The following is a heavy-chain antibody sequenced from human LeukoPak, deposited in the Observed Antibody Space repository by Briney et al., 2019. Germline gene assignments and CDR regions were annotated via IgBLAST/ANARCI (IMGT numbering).Heavy chain of an antibody. D-gene: IGHD5-18*01. V-gene: IGHV3-49*04. CDR3: TRDSYSWY. J-gene: IGHJ4*02. CDR1: GFTFGDYA. CDR2: IRSKAYGGTT. Sequence: GGSLRLSCTASGFTFGDYAMSWVRQAPGKGLEWVGFIRSKAYGGTTEYAASVKGRFTISRDDSKSIAYLQMNSLKTEDTAVNYCTRDSYSWYWGQGTLVTVSS.